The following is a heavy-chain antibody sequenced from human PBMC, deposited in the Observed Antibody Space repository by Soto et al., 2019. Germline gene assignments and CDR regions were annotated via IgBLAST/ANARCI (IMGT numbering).Heavy chain of an antibody. D-gene: IGHD6-19*01. CDR3: SRFIMVGGWFDPNYYRGMDV. CDR2: ISGYNGNT. Sequence: QVQLVQSGAEAKKPGASVTVSCKTSGYTFSNYGINWVRQAPGLGLEWMGWISGYNGNTNYAQTVEGSVTMTTDTSTGTVYMELRSLKSDDTAIYYCSRFIMVGGWFDPNYYRGMDVWGQGTTVTVSS. CDR1: GYTFSNYG. J-gene: IGHJ6*02. V-gene: IGHV1-18*01.